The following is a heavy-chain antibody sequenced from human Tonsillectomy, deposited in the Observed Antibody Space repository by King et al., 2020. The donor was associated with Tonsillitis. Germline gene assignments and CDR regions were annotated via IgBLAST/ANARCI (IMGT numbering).Heavy chain of an antibody. Sequence: VQLVESGGGLVQPGGSLRLSCAASGFTFSNYAMTWVRQAPGKGLEWVSTISGSGGSTYYADSVKGRFTISRDNSKNRLSLQMNSLRAEDTAVYYCAKDRGVNSGYYYVDAFDFWGHGTMVTVSS. D-gene: IGHD3-22*01. CDR2: ISGSGGST. CDR1: GFTFSNYA. V-gene: IGHV3-23*04. J-gene: IGHJ3*01. CDR3: AKDRGVNSGYYYVDAFDF.